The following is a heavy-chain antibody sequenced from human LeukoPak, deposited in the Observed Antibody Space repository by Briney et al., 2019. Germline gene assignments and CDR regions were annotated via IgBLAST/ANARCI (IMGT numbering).Heavy chain of an antibody. J-gene: IGHJ3*02. V-gene: IGHV1-2*02. CDR1: GYTFTGYY. CDR3: ASTPFIAARRDAFDI. Sequence: ASVKVSCKASGYTFTGYYMHWVRQAPGQGLEWMGWINPNSGGTNYAQKFQGRVTMTRDTSISTAYMELSRLRSDDTAVYYCASTPFIAARRDAFDIWGQGTMVTVSS. CDR2: INPNSGGT. D-gene: IGHD6-6*01.